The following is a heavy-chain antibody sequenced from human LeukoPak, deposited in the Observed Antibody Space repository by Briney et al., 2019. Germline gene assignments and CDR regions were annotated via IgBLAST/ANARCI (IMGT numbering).Heavy chain of an antibody. D-gene: IGHD2-21*02. J-gene: IGHJ4*02. CDR3: ATGESYCGGDCYSNLGY. Sequence: SETLSLTCAVYGGSFSGYYWSWIRQPPGKGLEWIGEINHSGSTNYNPSLKSRVTISVDTSKNQFSLKLSSVTAADTAVYYCATGESYCGGDCYSNLGYWGQGTLVTVSS. CDR2: INHSGST. V-gene: IGHV4-34*01. CDR1: GGSFSGYY.